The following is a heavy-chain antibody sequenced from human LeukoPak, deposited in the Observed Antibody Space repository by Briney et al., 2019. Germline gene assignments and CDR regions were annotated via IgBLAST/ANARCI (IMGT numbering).Heavy chain of an antibody. CDR3: AREATSSSGWYIDY. CDR2: ISSDGSST. CDR1: GFTFSSYW. J-gene: IGHJ4*02. Sequence: GGSLRLSSAASGFTFSSYWMHWVRQAPGKGLVWVSRISSDGSSTSYADSVKGRFTISRDNSKNTVYLQMNSLRAGDTAVYYCAREATSSSGWYIDYWGQGTLVTVSS. D-gene: IGHD6-25*01. V-gene: IGHV3-74*01.